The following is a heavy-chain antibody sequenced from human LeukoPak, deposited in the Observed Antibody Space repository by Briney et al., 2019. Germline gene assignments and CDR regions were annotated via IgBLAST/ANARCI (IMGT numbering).Heavy chain of an antibody. CDR1: GFTFSDYY. CDR2: ISSRSYII. CDR3: ARARDGYSSGGYYMDV. V-gene: IGHV3-11*01. J-gene: IGHJ6*03. Sequence: GGSLRLSCAASGFTFSDYYIMWIRQAPGKGLEWVSYISSRSYIIKYADSVKGRFSISRDNAKNSLFLQMNSLRDEDTAVYYCARARDGYSSGGYYMDVWGKGTTVIVS. D-gene: IGHD5-24*01.